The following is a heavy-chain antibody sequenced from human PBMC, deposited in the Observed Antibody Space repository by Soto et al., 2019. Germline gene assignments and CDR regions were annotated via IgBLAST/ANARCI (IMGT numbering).Heavy chain of an antibody. J-gene: IGHJ6*02. CDR3: ARDKGAYSRSAGDYYYGMDV. Sequence: QVQLQESGPGLVKPSETLSLSCSVSGGSISGYLWSWIRQPPGKGLEWIGYIYYSGSADYNPSLKSRVSISVYTSKDQFSLKLTSVTAADTAVYYCARDKGAYSRSAGDYYYGMDVWGQRTTVTVSS. D-gene: IGHD1-26*01. CDR2: IYYSGSA. V-gene: IGHV4-59*01. CDR1: GGSISGYL.